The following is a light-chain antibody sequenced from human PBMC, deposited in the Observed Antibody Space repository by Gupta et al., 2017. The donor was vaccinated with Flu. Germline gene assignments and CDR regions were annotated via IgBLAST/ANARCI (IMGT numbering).Light chain of an antibody. CDR2: GAS. CDR3: QQYGSSLLT. V-gene: IGKV3-20*01. J-gene: IGKJ4*01. CDR1: QSVSSSY. Sequence: GTLSLSPGERATLSCRASQSVSSSYLAWYQQKPGQAPRLLTYGASSRATGIPDRFSGSGSGTDFTLTISRREPEDFAVYYCQQYGSSLLTFGGGTKVEIK.